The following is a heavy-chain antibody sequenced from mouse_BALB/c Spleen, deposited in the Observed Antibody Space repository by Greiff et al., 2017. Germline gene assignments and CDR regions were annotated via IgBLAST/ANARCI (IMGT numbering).Heavy chain of an antibody. V-gene: IGHV1-14*01. CDR1: GYTFTSYV. Sequence: EVQLQQSGPELVKPGASVKMSCKASGYTFTSYVMHWVKQKPGQGLEWIGYINPYNDGTKYNEKFKGKATLTSDKSSSTAYMELNSLTSEDSAVYYYAKPSPCGSSYSFAYWGQGTLVTVSA. D-gene: IGHD1-1*01. CDR2: INPYNDGT. J-gene: IGHJ3*01. CDR3: AKPSPCGSSYSFAY.